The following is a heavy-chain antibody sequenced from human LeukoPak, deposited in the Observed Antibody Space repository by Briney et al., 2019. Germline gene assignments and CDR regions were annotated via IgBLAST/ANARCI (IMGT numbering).Heavy chain of an antibody. CDR1: GFTFDDYA. CDR2: ISWNSGSI. J-gene: IGHJ6*02. D-gene: IGHD6-19*01. CDR3: AREKSIAVAGTIYYYGMDV. Sequence: GGSLRLSCAASGFTFDDYAMHWVRQAPGKGLEWVSGISWNSGSIGYADSVKGRFTISRDNSKNTLYLQMNSLRAEDTAVYYCAREKSIAVAGTIYYYGMDVWGQGTTVTVSS. V-gene: IGHV3-9*01.